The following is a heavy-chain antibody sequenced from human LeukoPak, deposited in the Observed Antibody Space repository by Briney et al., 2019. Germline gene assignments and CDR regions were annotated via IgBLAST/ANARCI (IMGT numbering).Heavy chain of an antibody. CDR2: IYPGNSDT. J-gene: IGHJ5*02. CDR3: ARLAVRGVSSFAAKLNWFDP. CDR1: GYSFTSYW. Sequence: GESLKISCKGSGYSFTSYWIGWVRQMPGKGLEWMGIIYPGNSDTRYSPSFQGQVTISADKSISTAYLQWSSLKASDTAMYHCARLAVRGVSSFAAKLNWFDPWGQGTLVTVSS. V-gene: IGHV5-51*01. D-gene: IGHD3-10*01.